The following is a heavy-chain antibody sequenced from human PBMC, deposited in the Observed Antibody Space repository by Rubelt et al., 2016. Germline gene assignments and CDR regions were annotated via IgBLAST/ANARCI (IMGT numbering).Heavy chain of an antibody. D-gene: IGHD3-22*01. CDR2: INHSGST. V-gene: IGHV4-34*01. J-gene: IGHJ6*02. CDR3: ARSSSVIKYAMDV. CDR1: GGSFSGYY. Sequence: QVQLQQWGAGLLKPSETLSLTCAVYGGSFSGYYWSWIRQPPGKGLEWIGEINHSGSTNYNPSLKSRVTISVDTSKNQFSLKLSSVTAADTAVYYCARSSSVIKYAMDVWGQGTTVTVSS.